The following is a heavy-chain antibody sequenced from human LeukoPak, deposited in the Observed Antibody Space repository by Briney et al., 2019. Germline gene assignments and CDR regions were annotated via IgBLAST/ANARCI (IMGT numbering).Heavy chain of an antibody. V-gene: IGHV1-46*01. Sequence: ASVKVSCKASGYTFTSYYMHWVLQAPGQGLEWMGIINPSGGSTSYAQKFQGRVTMTRDTSTSTVYMELSSLRSEDTAVYYCAKPGIAAAGYYYYGMDVWGQGTTVTVSS. CDR3: AKPGIAAAGYYYYGMDV. CDR2: INPSGGST. J-gene: IGHJ6*02. CDR1: GYTFTSYY. D-gene: IGHD6-13*01.